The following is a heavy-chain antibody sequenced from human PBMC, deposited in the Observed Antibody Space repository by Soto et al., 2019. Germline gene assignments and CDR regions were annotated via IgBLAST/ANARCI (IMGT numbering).Heavy chain of an antibody. D-gene: IGHD3-10*01. CDR3: AREAFDMVRGVATYGMDV. V-gene: IGHV1-2*02. Sequence: DSLKVSCEASGYTFTGAYMPWVRQAPGQGLEWMGWINPNSGGTNYAQKFQGRVTITRDTSISTAYTELSRMRPANTAVYYCAREAFDMVRGVATYGMDVWGQGTTVTVSS. CDR2: INPNSGGT. CDR1: GYTFTGAY. J-gene: IGHJ6*02.